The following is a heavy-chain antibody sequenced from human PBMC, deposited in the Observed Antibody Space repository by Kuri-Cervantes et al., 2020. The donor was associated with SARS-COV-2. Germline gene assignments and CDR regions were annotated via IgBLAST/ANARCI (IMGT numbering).Heavy chain of an antibody. CDR2: ISSSSYI. CDR3: AKDRAGVHDF. V-gene: IGHV3-21*01. J-gene: IGHJ4*02. D-gene: IGHD2-21*01. Sequence: GESLKISCAASGFTFSSYSMNWVRQAPGKGLEWVSSISSSSYIYYADSVKGRFTISRDNSQNTLHLQMKSLRDEDTAIYYCAKDRAGVHDFWGQGTLVTVSS. CDR1: GFTFSSYS.